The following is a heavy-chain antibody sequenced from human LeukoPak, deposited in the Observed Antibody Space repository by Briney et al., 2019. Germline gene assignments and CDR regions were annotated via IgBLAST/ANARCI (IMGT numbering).Heavy chain of an antibody. CDR3: ASSTSWNWFDP. J-gene: IGHJ5*02. CDR1: GGSISSYY. V-gene: IGHV4-4*07. D-gene: IGHD2-2*01. Sequence: SETLSLTCTVSGGSISSYYWSWIRQPAGKGLEWIGRIYTSGSTNYNPSLKSRVTMSVDTSKNQFPLKLSPVTAADTAVYYCASSTSWNWFDPWGQGTLVTVSS. CDR2: IYTSGST.